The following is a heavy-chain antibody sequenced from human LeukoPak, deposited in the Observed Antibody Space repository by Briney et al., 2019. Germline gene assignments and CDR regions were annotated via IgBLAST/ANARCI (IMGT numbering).Heavy chain of an antibody. CDR2: INSDGSIT. Sequence: GGSLRLSCAASGFSFSSYAMSWVRQAPGKGLVWVSHINSDGSITSYADSVKGRFTISRDNAKNTLYLQMNSLRAEDTAVYYCARDAVDTANAVWGQGTTVTVSS. D-gene: IGHD5-18*01. J-gene: IGHJ6*02. CDR1: GFSFSSYA. V-gene: IGHV3-74*01. CDR3: ARDAVDTANAV.